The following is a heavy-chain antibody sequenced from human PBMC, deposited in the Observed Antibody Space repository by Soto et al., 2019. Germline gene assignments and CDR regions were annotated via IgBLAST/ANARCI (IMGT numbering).Heavy chain of an antibody. CDR1: RFDFSSYE. CDR2: VSLTGDRT. Sequence: GGSLRLSCVASRFDFSSYEMSWVRQAAGKGLEWVSRVSLTGDRTNYADSVKGRFTISRDNSKNTLYLQINSLRAEDTAVYYCAKAVPPFVVVTASDYWGQGTLVTVSS. CDR3: AKAVPPFVVVTASDY. V-gene: IGHV3-23*01. J-gene: IGHJ4*02. D-gene: IGHD2-21*02.